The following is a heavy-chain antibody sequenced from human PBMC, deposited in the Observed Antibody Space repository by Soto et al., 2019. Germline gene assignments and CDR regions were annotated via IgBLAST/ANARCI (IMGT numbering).Heavy chain of an antibody. Sequence: QVQLVQSGAEVKKPGASVKVSCKASGYTFTSYAMHWVRQAPGQRLEWMGWINAGNGNTKYSQKFQGRVTITRDTSASTAYMELSSLRSEDTAVYYCARARPFRFLEWSYFDYWGEGTLVTVSS. CDR3: ARARPFRFLEWSYFDY. CDR2: INAGNGNT. CDR1: GYTFTSYA. J-gene: IGHJ4*02. V-gene: IGHV1-3*01. D-gene: IGHD3-3*01.